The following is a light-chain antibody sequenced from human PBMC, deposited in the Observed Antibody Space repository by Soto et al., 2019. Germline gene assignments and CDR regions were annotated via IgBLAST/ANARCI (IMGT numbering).Light chain of an antibody. CDR1: QSVTDNY. Sequence: EIVLTQSPGTLSLSPGGRATLSCRASQSVTDNYLAWYQHKPGQAPRLLIYGASSRATGIPDRFSGSGSGTDFTLTISRLEPEDFAMYYCHQYGRSPRGTFGQGTKV. V-gene: IGKV3-20*01. CDR2: GAS. CDR3: HQYGRSPRGT. J-gene: IGKJ1*01.